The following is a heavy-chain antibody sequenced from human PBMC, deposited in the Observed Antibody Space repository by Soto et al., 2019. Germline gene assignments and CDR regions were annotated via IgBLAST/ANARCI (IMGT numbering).Heavy chain of an antibody. CDR1: GVSITSHY. CDR3: TVGGAGHPFDY. CDR2: IHYSGST. D-gene: IGHD3-16*01. Sequence: QVQLQESGPGLVKPSETLSLTCTVSGVSITSHYWTWIRQPPGKGLEWIGNIHYSGSTNYSPSLKGRVIISVETSENQSSLKLSSVTTADTAVYYCTVGGAGHPFDYWGQGTLVTVSS. J-gene: IGHJ4*02. V-gene: IGHV4-59*11.